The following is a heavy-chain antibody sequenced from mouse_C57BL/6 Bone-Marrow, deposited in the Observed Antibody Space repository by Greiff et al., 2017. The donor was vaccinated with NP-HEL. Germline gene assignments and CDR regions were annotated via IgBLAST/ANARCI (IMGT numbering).Heavy chain of an antibody. CDR2: IDPENGDT. CDR3: TTLLLRWYFDV. J-gene: IGHJ1*03. Sequence: VQLQQSGAELVRPGASVKLSCTASGFNIKDDYMHWVKQRPEQGLEWIGWIDPENGDTEYASKFQGKAIITADTSSNTAYLQLSSLTSEDTAVYYCTTLLLRWYFDVWGTGTTVTVSS. D-gene: IGHD1-1*01. V-gene: IGHV14-4*01. CDR1: GFNIKDDY.